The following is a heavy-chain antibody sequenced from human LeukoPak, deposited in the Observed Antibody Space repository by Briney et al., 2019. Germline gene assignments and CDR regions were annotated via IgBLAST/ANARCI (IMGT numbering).Heavy chain of an antibody. CDR3: ARRDILTGYLYYFDY. V-gene: IGHV5-51*01. J-gene: IGHJ4*02. CDR2: IYPGDSDT. CDR1: GYSFTSYW. Sequence: GESLKISCKGSGYSFTSYWIGWVRQMPGKGLEWMGIIYPGDSDTRYSPSFQGQVTISADKSISTAYLQWSSLKASDTAMYYCARRDILTGYLYYFDYWGQGTRVTVSS. D-gene: IGHD3-9*01.